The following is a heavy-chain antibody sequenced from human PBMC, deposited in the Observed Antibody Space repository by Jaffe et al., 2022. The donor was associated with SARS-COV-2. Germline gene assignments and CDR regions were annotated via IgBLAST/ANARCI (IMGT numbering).Heavy chain of an antibody. Sequence: QVQLVESGGGVVQPGRSLRLSCAASGFTFSSYAMHWVRQAPGKGLEWVAVISYDGSNKYYADSVKGRFTISRDNSKNTLYLQMNSLRAEDTAVYYCARGTYYYGSGGDYWGQGTLVTVSS. V-gene: IGHV3-30*04. D-gene: IGHD3-10*01. CDR2: ISYDGSNK. J-gene: IGHJ4*02. CDR1: GFTFSSYA. CDR3: ARGTYYYGSGGDY.